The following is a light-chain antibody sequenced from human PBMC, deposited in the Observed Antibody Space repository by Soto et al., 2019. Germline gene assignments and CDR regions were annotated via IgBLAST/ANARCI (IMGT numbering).Light chain of an antibody. V-gene: IGLV2-14*01. CDR3: SSYTSSSTLNWV. Sequence: QAASVSGSPGQSITISCTGTSSDVGGYNYVSWYQQHPGKAPKLMIYDVSNRPSGVSNRFSGSKSGNTASLTISGLQAEDEADYYCSSYTSSSTLNWVFGGGTKVTVL. CDR1: SSDVGGYNY. J-gene: IGLJ3*02. CDR2: DVS.